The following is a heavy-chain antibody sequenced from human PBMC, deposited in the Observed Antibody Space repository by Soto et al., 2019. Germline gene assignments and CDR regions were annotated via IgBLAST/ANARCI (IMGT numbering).Heavy chain of an antibody. D-gene: IGHD3-22*01. Sequence: QVQLVESGGGVVKTSGSLRIACAASGFTFSDYYMSWVRQAPGKGLEWVSYISSSGNTIYYADSVKGRFTISRDNAKKSVYLHMNSLRAEDTALYFCAKMSSENYYDPVFSWGQGTLVTVSS. J-gene: IGHJ5*02. V-gene: IGHV3-11*01. CDR3: AKMSSENYYDPVFS. CDR2: ISSSGNTI. CDR1: GFTFSDYY.